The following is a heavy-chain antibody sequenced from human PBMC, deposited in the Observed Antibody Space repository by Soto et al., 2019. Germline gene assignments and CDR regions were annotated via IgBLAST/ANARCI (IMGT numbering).Heavy chain of an antibody. CDR1: GFTFSSYS. D-gene: IGHD3-3*01. V-gene: IGHV3-21*01. Sequence: GGSLRLSCAASGFTFSSYSMNWVRQAPGKWLEWVSSISSSSSYIYYGDSVKGRFTISRDNAKNSLYLQMNSLRAEDTAVYYCARDRRSYDFWSGYYQNVNWFDPWGQGTLVTVSS. CDR3: ARDRRSYDFWSGYYQNVNWFDP. CDR2: ISSSSSYI. J-gene: IGHJ5*02.